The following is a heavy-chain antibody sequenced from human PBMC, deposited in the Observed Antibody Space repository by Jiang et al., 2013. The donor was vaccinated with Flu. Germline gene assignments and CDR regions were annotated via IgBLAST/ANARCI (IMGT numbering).Heavy chain of an antibody. V-gene: IGHV4-59*01. D-gene: IGHD3-10*01. Sequence: LLKPSETLSLTCTVSGGSISSYYWTWIRQPPGKGLEWIGYVYYTGKTNYDPSLKSRVTISVDTSKKHFTLTLASVTAADTAIYYCARGLFPSDVWGRGTTVTVSS. J-gene: IGHJ6*04. CDR2: VYYTGKT. CDR1: GGSISSYY. CDR3: ARGLFPSDV.